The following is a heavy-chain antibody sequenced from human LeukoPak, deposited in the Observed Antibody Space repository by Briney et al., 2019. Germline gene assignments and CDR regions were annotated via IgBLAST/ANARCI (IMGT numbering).Heavy chain of an antibody. CDR2: IYSGGST. D-gene: IGHD1-26*01. Sequence: GGSLRLSRAASGFNVSSNYMSWVRQAPGKGLEWVSVIYSGGSTYYADSVKGRFTISRDNSKNTLYLQMNSLRAEDTAVYYCAREVGATPRNCYYYGMDVWGQGTTVTLFS. V-gene: IGHV3-66*01. J-gene: IGHJ6*02. CDR3: AREVGATPRNCYYYGMDV. CDR1: GFNVSSNY.